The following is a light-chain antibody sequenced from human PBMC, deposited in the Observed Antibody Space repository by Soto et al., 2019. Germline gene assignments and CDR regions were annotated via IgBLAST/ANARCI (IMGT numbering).Light chain of an antibody. CDR2: GAS. V-gene: IGKV3-20*01. CDR1: QSVSSRY. Sequence: EIVLTQSPGTLSLSPGERATLSCRASQSVSSRYFAWYQQKPGQAPRLLIYGASNRATVIPDRFSGSGSVTDLTIKIRRLEPADFALKCSQPSDISPQTFGQG. CDR3: QPSDISPQT. J-gene: IGKJ5*01.